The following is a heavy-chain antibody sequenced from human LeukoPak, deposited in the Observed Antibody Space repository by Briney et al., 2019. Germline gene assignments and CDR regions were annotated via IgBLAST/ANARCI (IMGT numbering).Heavy chain of an antibody. D-gene: IGHD3-10*01. J-gene: IGHJ4*02. CDR2: IWYDGSDE. Sequence: GGSLRLSCAASGXTFSNYGMHWVRQAPGKGLEWVAVIWYDGSDEYYADSVKGRFTISRDNSKNTLYLQMNSLRAEDTAVYYCATSYGSGSYPVDYWGQGTLVSVSS. CDR1: GXTFSNYG. V-gene: IGHV3-33*01. CDR3: ATSYGSGSYPVDY.